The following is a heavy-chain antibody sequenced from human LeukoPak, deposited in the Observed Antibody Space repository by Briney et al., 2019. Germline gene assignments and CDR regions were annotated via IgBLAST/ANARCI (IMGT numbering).Heavy chain of an antibody. J-gene: IGHJ5*02. CDR1: GYSFTGYY. D-gene: IGHD6-13*01. Sequence: ASVKVSCKTSGYSFTGYYIHWVRQAPGQGFEWLGWINPNSGGTNYAQKFQDSVRMTRDTSINTAYMELSSLRLDDTAVYYCARGVAAAGSRLDPWGQGTLITVSS. CDR2: INPNSGGT. V-gene: IGHV1-2*02. CDR3: ARGVAAAGSRLDP.